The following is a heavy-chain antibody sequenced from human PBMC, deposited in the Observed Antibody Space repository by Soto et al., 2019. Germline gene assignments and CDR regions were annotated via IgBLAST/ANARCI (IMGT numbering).Heavy chain of an antibody. CDR2: IIPVFGRP. V-gene: IGHV1-69*13. J-gene: IGHJ1*01. D-gene: IGHD5-12*01. CDR1: GGTFSSFG. Sequence: SVKVSCKASGGTFSSFGISWVRQAPGQGLEWMGGIIPVFGRPNYAQRFRGRLTITADESTNTSYMELIDLTSEDAAVYYCAREASGYDFWGQGTQVTVS. CDR3: AREASGYDF.